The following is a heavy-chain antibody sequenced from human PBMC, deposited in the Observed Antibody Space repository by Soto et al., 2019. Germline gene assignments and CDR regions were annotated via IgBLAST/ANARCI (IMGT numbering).Heavy chain of an antibody. CDR1: GFTFSSYG. CDR2: ISYDGSNK. D-gene: IGHD2-15*01. CDR3: AKDLQYCSGGSCYSYGMDV. Sequence: QVQLVESGGGVVQPGRSLRLSCAASGFTFSSYGMHWVRQAPGKGLERVAVISYDGSNKYYADSVKGRFTISRDNSKNTLYLQMNSLRAEDTAVYYCAKDLQYCSGGSCYSYGMDVWGQGTTVTVSS. V-gene: IGHV3-30*18. J-gene: IGHJ6*02.